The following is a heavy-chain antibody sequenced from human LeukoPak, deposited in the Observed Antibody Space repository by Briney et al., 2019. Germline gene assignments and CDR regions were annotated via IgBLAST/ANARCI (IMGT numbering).Heavy chain of an antibody. CDR1: GLTYSRYP. V-gene: IGHV3-23*01. J-gene: IGHJ4*02. Sequence: GGSLTLSCAACGLTYSRYPMSGAPQAPGKGLEWVSAISGSGGSTYYADSVKSRFTISRDNSKNTLYLQMNSLRAEDTAVYYCAKDRGYSYGLFDYWGQGTLVTVSS. D-gene: IGHD5-18*01. CDR3: AKDRGYSYGLFDY. CDR2: ISGSGGST.